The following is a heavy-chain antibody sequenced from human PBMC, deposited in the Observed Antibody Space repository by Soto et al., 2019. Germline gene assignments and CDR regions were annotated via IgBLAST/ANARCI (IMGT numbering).Heavy chain of an antibody. CDR3: ARQGFGELHGLVDV. V-gene: IGHV4-59*08. CDR1: GGPMNNYY. CDR2: MGYNGFT. J-gene: IGHJ6*02. Sequence: QVQLQESGPGLVKPSETLSLTCTISGGPMNNYYCSWFRQPRGQGLEWIGYMGYNGFTRYNPSLRXXVXXSLDTAKNQCSLNLSSVTAADTALLYCARQGFGELHGLVDVWGQWITVTVSS. D-gene: IGHD3-10*01.